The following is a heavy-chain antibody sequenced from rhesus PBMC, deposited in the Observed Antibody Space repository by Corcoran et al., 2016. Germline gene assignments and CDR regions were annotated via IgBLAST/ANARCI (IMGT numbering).Heavy chain of an antibody. CDR2: IYGNSAST. V-gene: IGHV4-73*01. CDR1: GGSISGYYY. CDR3: ARSGIQLQYFDD. J-gene: IGHJ4*01. Sequence: QVQLQQWGEGLVKPSETLSLTCAVYGGSISGYYYWSWIRQPPGNGLEWIGYIYGNSASTNYNPSLKNRVNISKDTSKNQFSLKLSSVTAADTAVYYCARSGIQLQYFDDWGQGVLVTVSS. D-gene: IGHD5-12*01.